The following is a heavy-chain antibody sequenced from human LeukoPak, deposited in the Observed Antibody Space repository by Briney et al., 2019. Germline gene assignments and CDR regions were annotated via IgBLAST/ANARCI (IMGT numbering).Heavy chain of an antibody. CDR2: IYYSGST. D-gene: IGHD6-19*01. CDR1: GGSISSSSYY. J-gene: IGHJ4*02. CDR3: ARTNIAVAGGDY. Sequence: SETLSLTCTVSGGSISSSSYYWGWIRQPPGKGLEWIGSIYYSGSTYYNPSLKSRVTISVDTSKNQFSLKLSSVTAADTAVYYCARTNIAVAGGDYWGQGTLVTVSS. V-gene: IGHV4-39*07.